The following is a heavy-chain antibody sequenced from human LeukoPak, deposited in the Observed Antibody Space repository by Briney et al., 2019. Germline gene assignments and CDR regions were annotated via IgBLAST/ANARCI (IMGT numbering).Heavy chain of an antibody. J-gene: IGHJ6*02. Sequence: PGGSLRLSCAASGFTFSSYWMSWVRQAPGKGLEWVANIKQDGSEKYYVDSVKGRFTISRDNAKNSLYLQMNSLRTEDTAVYYCARDWGVVVRGMDVWGQGTTVTVSS. D-gene: IGHD2-15*01. CDR1: GFTFSSYW. CDR2: IKQDGSEK. V-gene: IGHV3-7*01. CDR3: ARDWGVVVRGMDV.